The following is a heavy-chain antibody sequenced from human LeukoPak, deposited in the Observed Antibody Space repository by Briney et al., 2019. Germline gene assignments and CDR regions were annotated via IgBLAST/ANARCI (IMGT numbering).Heavy chain of an antibody. V-gene: IGHV1-2*02. CDR2: INPNSGGT. Sequence: ASVKVSCKASGYTFTGYYMHWVRQAPGQGLEWMGWINPNSGGTNYAQKFQGRVTVTRDTSISTAYMELSRLRSDDTAVYYCARDRERLPDFDYWGQGTLVTVSS. J-gene: IGHJ4*02. D-gene: IGHD1-1*01. CDR1: GYTFTGYY. CDR3: ARDRERLPDFDY.